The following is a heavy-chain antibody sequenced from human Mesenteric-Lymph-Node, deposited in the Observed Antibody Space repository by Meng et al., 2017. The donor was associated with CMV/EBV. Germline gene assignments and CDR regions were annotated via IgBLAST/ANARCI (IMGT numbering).Heavy chain of an antibody. J-gene: IGHJ4*02. Sequence: SETLSLTCTVSGGSISSYYWSWIRQPPGKGLEWIGYIYYSGSTDYNPSLKSRVTISVDTSQNQFSLRLSSVTAADTAVYYCARDSFSGLGRSMLGYWGQGALVTVSS. CDR1: GGSISSYY. D-gene: IGHD3-10*01. V-gene: IGHV4-59*01. CDR2: IYYSGST. CDR3: ARDSFSGLGRSMLGY.